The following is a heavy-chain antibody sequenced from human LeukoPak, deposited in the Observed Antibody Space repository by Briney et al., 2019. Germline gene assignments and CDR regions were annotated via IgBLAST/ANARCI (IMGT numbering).Heavy chain of an antibody. CDR1: GYTFTGYY. CDR3: ARDTPNMRVWFGEVYL. J-gene: IGHJ4*02. Sequence: GASVKVSCKASGYTFTGYYMHWVRQAPGQGLEWMGWINPNSGGTNYAQKFQGRVTMTRDTSISTAYMELSRLRSDDTAMYYCARDTPNMRVWFGEVYLWGQGTLVTVSS. CDR2: INPNSGGT. D-gene: IGHD3-10*01. V-gene: IGHV1-2*02.